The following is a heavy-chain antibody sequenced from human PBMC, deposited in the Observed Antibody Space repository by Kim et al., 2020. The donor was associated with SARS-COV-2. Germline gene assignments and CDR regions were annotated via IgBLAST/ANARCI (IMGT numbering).Heavy chain of an antibody. Sequence: ADSVKGRFTISRDNAKNTLYLQMNSLRAEDTAVYYCASGVYYGSGSYFRYWGQGTLVTVSS. V-gene: IGHV3-74*01. CDR3: ASGVYYGSGSYFRY. J-gene: IGHJ4*02. D-gene: IGHD3-10*01.